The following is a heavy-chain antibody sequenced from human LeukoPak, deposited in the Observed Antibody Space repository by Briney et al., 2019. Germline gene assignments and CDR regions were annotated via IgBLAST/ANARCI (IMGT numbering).Heavy chain of an antibody. J-gene: IGHJ4*02. CDR1: GFTFDDYG. CDR2: TRNKANSYTT. D-gene: IGHD1-26*01. V-gene: IGHV3-72*01. Sequence: GGSLRLSCAASGFTFDDYGMSWVRQAPGKGLEWVGRTRNKANSYTTEYAASVKGRFTISRDDSKNSLYLQMNSLKTEDTAVYYCATSGSSGDYWGQGTLVTVSS. CDR3: ATSGSSGDY.